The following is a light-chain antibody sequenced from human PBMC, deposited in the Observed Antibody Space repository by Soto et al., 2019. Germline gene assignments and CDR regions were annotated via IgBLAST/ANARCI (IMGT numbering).Light chain of an antibody. J-gene: IGKJ4*01. Sequence: ETVLTQSPATLSLSPGERATLSCRASQSVSSHLAWYQQKPGQAPRLLIYDASNRTTGIPARFSGSGSGTGFTPTISSLEPEDFAVYYCQQRSNWPRLTFGGGTKVEIK. CDR2: DAS. CDR3: QQRSNWPRLT. CDR1: QSVSSH. V-gene: IGKV3-11*01.